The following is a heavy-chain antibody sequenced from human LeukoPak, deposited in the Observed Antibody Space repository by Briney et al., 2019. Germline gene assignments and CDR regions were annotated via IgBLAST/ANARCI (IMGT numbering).Heavy chain of an antibody. Sequence: GGSLRLSCAASGFTFSIYAMSWVRQAPGKGLEWVSTISDSGANTYYADSVRGRFTISRDNSKNTLYLQKNSLRADDTAIYYCAKSMTLQWRGFFDLWGRGTHVTVSS. D-gene: IGHD6-19*01. CDR1: GFTFSIYA. V-gene: IGHV3-23*01. CDR3: AKSMTLQWRGFFDL. J-gene: IGHJ2*01. CDR2: ISDSGANT.